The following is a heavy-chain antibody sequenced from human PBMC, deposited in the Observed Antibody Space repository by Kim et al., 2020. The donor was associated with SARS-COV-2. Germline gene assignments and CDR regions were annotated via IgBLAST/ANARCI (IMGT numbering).Heavy chain of an antibody. J-gene: IGHJ4*02. CDR3: ARTGHVDY. Sequence: NSGSTNHNPTQKRRVTMSVDTSKSQFSLKLNSVTAADTAVYYCARTGHVDYWGQGTLVTVSS. CDR2: NSGST. V-gene: IGHV4-4*07.